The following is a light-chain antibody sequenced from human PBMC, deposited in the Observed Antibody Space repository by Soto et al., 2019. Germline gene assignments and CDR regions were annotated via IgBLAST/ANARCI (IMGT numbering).Light chain of an antibody. J-gene: IGKJ3*01. Sequence: EIVLTQSPGTLSLSPGERATLSCRASQSVSSSYLAWYQQKPGQAPRLLIYGASSRATGIPDRFSGSGSGTDFTLTISRLEPEDFAVYYCQQYGSSLEVTFGPGPKVDI. V-gene: IGKV3-20*01. CDR3: QQYGSSLEVT. CDR2: GAS. CDR1: QSVSSSY.